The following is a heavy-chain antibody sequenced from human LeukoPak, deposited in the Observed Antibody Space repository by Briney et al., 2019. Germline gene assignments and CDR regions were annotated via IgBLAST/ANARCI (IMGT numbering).Heavy chain of an antibody. D-gene: IGHD4-17*01. CDR3: ARSDYGDYAFYFDY. Sequence: GGSLRPSCAASGFTFSSYSMNWVRQAPGKGLEWVSSISSSSSYIYYADSVKGRFTISRDNAKNSLYLQMNSLRAEDTAVYYCARSDYGDYAFYFDYWGQGTLVTVSS. J-gene: IGHJ4*02. CDR2: ISSSSSYI. CDR1: GFTFSSYS. V-gene: IGHV3-21*01.